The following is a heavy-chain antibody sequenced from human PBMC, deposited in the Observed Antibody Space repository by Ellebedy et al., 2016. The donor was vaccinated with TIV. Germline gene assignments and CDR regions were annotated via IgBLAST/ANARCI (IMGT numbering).Heavy chain of an antibody. CDR2: ISSSSSYT. J-gene: IGHJ6*02. Sequence: GESLKISXAVSGFTFSIYWMSWVRQAPGKGLEWVSYISSSSSYTNYADSVKGRFTISRDNAKNSLYLQMNSLRAEDTAVYYCARVDGYCSGGSCYAQLPYYYYGMDVWGQGTTVTVSS. D-gene: IGHD2-15*01. CDR1: GFTFSIYW. V-gene: IGHV3-11*05. CDR3: ARVDGYCSGGSCYAQLPYYYYGMDV.